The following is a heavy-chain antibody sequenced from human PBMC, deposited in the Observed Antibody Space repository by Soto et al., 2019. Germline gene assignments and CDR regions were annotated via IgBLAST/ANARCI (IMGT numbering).Heavy chain of an antibody. Sequence: EVQLLESGGGLVQPGGSLRLSCAAPGFTLSNYAMSWVRQAPGKGLEWVSTIRGGGITTYYADPVKGRFTISRDNSKNTPSLQMNSLRVEDTAVYYCAQGGVVSIDWFDHWGQGTLVPVSS. CDR2: IRGGGITT. CDR1: GFTLSNYA. V-gene: IGHV3-23*01. J-gene: IGHJ5*02. CDR3: AQGGVVSIDWFDH. D-gene: IGHD3-10*01.